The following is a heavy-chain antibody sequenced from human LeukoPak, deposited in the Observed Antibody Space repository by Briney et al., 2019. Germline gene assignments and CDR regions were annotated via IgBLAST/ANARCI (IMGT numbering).Heavy chain of an antibody. J-gene: IGHJ4*02. D-gene: IGHD5/OR15-5a*01. V-gene: IGHV4-39*07. CDR1: GDSTSSDRYY. CDR2: IYYSGST. CDR3: ATKLSTDPHYFDY. Sequence: PLETLSLTCTVSGDSTSSDRYYGGWVRQPPGKGLEWIGNIYYSGSTYYNPSLKSRVTMSVDKTRIHLSLKLHSVTAADTAVYYCATKLSTDPHYFDYWGQGILVTVSS.